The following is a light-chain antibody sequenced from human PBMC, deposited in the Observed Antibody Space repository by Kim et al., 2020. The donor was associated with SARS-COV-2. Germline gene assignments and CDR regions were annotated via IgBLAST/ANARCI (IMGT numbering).Light chain of an antibody. CDR1: QSVLYSSNNKNY. CDR3: QQYYSPPLT. V-gene: IGKV4-1*01. Sequence: ATINCQSSQSVLYSSNNKNYLAWYQQKPGQPPKLLIYWASTRESGVPDRFSGSGSGTDFTLTISSLQAEDVAVYYCQQYYSPPLTFGGGTKVDIK. CDR2: WAS. J-gene: IGKJ4*01.